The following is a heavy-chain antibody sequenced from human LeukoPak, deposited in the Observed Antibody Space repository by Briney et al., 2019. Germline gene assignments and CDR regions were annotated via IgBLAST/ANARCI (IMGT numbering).Heavy chain of an antibody. CDR3: ARDDEVVTTTNYYYYGMDV. J-gene: IGHJ6*02. Sequence: SVKVSCKASGGTFSSYAISWVRQAPGQGLEWMGGIIPIFGTANYAQKFQGRVTITADESTSTAYMELSSLRSEDTAVYYCARDDEVVTTTNYYYYGMDVWGQGTTVTVSS. CDR1: GGTFSSYA. V-gene: IGHV1-69*13. CDR2: IIPIFGTA. D-gene: IGHD2-21*02.